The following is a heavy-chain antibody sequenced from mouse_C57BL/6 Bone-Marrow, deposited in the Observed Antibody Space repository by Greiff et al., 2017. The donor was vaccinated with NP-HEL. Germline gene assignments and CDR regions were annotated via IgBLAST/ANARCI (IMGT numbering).Heavy chain of an antibody. CDR3: ARDRMVLTRLDV. D-gene: IGHD2-10*02. CDR2: ISDGGSYT. J-gene: IGHJ1*03. V-gene: IGHV5-4*01. Sequence: EVKLMESGGGLVKPGGSLKLSCAASGFTFSSYAMSWVRQTPEKRLEWVATISDGGSYTYYPDNVKGRFTISRDNAKNNLYLQMSHLKSEDTAMYYCARDRMVLTRLDVWGTGTTVTVSS. CDR1: GFTFSSYA.